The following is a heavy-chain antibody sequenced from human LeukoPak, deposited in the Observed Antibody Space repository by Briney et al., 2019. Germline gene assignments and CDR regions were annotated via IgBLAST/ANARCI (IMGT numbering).Heavy chain of an antibody. CDR3: ARKVGSGWWYNWFDP. CDR2: IIPILGIA. CDR1: GGTFSSYT. Sequence: SVKVSCKASGGTFSSYTISWVRQAPGQGLEWMGRIIPILGIANYAQKFQGRVTITADKSTSTAYMELSSLRSDDTAVYYCARKVGSGWWYNWFDPWGQGTLVTVSS. J-gene: IGHJ5*02. D-gene: IGHD6-19*01. V-gene: IGHV1-69*02.